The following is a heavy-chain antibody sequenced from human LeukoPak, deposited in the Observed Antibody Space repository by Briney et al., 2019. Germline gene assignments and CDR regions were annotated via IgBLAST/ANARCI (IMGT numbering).Heavy chain of an antibody. V-gene: IGHV1-2*02. Sequence: GASVKVPCKASGYTFTGYYMHWVRQAPGQGLEWMGWINPNSGGTNYAQKFQGRVTMTRDTSISTAYMELSRLRSDDTAVYYCTSTGTSRYYYYYYMDVWGKGTTVTVSS. CDR2: INPNSGGT. CDR1: GYTFTGYY. CDR3: TSTGTSRYYYYYYMDV. D-gene: IGHD2-2*01. J-gene: IGHJ6*03.